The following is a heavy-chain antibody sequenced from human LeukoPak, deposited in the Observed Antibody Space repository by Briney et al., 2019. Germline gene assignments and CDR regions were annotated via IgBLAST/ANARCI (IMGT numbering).Heavy chain of an antibody. V-gene: IGHV3-11*01. Sequence: GGSLRLSCAASGFTFRDYYMSWLRQAPGKGLEWVSYISSRGSSADYADSVKGRFTISRDNAKNSLYLQMNSLRAEDTAVYYCAREVWYRLDFWGQGTLVTVSS. CDR1: GFTFRDYY. CDR2: ISSRGSSA. D-gene: IGHD2-15*01. CDR3: AREVWYRLDF. J-gene: IGHJ4*02.